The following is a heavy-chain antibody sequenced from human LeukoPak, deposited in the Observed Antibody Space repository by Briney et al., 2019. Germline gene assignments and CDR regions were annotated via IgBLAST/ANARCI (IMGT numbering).Heavy chain of an antibody. CDR2: INSDGTST. Sequence: PGGSLRLSCAASGFTFSSSWMHWVRQAPGKGLVWVSRINSDGTSTTYADSVKGRFTISRDNAKNTLYLQMSSLRAEDTAVYYCARVQYYGSGSYYNWFNPWGQGTLVTVSS. CDR3: ARVQYYGSGSYYNWFNP. V-gene: IGHV3-74*01. CDR1: GFTFSSSW. D-gene: IGHD3-10*01. J-gene: IGHJ5*02.